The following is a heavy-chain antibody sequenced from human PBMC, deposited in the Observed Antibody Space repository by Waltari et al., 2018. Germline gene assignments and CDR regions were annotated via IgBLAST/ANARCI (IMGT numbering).Heavy chain of an antibody. J-gene: IGHJ4*02. CDR3: ARTTTIKALDY. CDR1: GYTCTEYY. Sequence: EVQLVQSGAEVKKPGATVKISCKASGYTCTEYYMHLVQQAPGKGLEWVGGIGPEGGETKYAAKFQGRTTITADTYIDTTYLELSRLGSEDTVIFYCARTTTIKALDYWGQGTLVTVSS. V-gene: IGHV1-69-2*01. CDR2: IGPEGGET. D-gene: IGHD1-7*01.